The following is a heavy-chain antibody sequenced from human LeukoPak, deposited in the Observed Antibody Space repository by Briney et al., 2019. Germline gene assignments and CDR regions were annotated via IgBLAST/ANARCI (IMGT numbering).Heavy chain of an antibody. D-gene: IGHD2/OR15-2a*01. CDR3: ARSMGNWYGMDV. CDR1: EFTFSDYY. J-gene: IGHJ6*02. V-gene: IGHV3-74*01. CDR2: INSDGSST. Sequence: GGSLRLSCAASEFTFSDYYMSWIRQAPGKGLVWVSRINSDGSSTSYADSVKGRFTISRDNAKNTLYLQMNSLRAEDTAVYYCARSMGNWYGMDVWGQGTTVTVSS.